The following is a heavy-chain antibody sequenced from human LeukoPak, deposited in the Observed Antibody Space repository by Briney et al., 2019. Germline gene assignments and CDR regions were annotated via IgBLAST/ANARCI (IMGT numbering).Heavy chain of an antibody. CDR3: AREYYDFWSDYSLNWFDP. V-gene: IGHV4-34*01. CDR2: INHSGST. J-gene: IGHJ5*02. CDR1: GGSFSGYY. Sequence: SETLSLTCAVYGGSFSGYYCSWIRQPPGKGLEWIGEINHSGSTNYNPSLKSRVTISVDTSKNQFSLKLSSVTAADTAVYYCAREYYDFWSDYSLNWFDPWGQGTLVTVSS. D-gene: IGHD3-3*01.